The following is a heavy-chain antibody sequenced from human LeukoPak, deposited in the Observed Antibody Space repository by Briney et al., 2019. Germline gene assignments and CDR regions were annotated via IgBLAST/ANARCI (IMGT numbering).Heavy chain of an antibody. CDR3: ARDFDYDFWSGYSVTPSMGYFDY. J-gene: IGHJ4*02. CDR2: ISSSSSSYI. V-gene: IGHV3-21*01. CDR1: GFTFSSYS. D-gene: IGHD3-3*01. Sequence: GGSLRLSCAASGFTFSSYSMNWVRQAPGKGLEWVSSISSSSSSYIYYADSVKGRFTISRDNAKNSLYLQMNSLRAEDTAVYYCARDFDYDFWSGYSVTPSMGYFDYWGQGTLVTVSS.